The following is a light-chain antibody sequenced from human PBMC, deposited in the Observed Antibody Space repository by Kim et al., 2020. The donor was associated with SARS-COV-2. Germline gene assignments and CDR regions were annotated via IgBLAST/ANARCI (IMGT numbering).Light chain of an antibody. V-gene: IGLV3-19*01. Sequence: VALGPPVRITCQGDSLRTYYPTWYQQKPGQAPILVIYGKNNRPSGIPDRFSGSSSGNTASLTITGTQAGDEADYYCNSRDSNDNVVFGGGTQLTVL. CDR1: SLRTYY. CDR2: GKN. J-gene: IGLJ2*01. CDR3: NSRDSNDNVV.